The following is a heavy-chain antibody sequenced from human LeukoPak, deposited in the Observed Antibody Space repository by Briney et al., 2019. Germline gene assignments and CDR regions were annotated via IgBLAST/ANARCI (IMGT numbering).Heavy chain of an antibody. CDR1: GGSISSYY. CDR2: IYTSGST. J-gene: IGHJ5*02. D-gene: IGHD3-10*01. Sequence: SETLSLTCTVSGGSISSYYWSWIRQPAGKGLVWIGRIYTSGSTNYNPSLKSRVTMSVDTSKNQFSLKLSSVTAADTAVYYCARDGMVRGASYNWFDPWGQGTLVTVSS. CDR3: ARDGMVRGASYNWFDP. V-gene: IGHV4-4*07.